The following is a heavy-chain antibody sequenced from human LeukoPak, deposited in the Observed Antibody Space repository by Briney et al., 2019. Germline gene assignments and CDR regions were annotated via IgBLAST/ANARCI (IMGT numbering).Heavy chain of an antibody. CDR2: IYSSASA. Sequence: PSETLSLTCTVSGDSNSYHYWSWIRQPAGKGLEWIGRIYSSASANYNPSLKSRVTMSLDTSKNQFSLNLTSVTAADTAVYYCARVLFTEEDAFDIWGQGTMVTVSS. V-gene: IGHV4-4*07. J-gene: IGHJ3*02. CDR3: ARVLFTEEDAFDI. CDR1: GDSNSYHY.